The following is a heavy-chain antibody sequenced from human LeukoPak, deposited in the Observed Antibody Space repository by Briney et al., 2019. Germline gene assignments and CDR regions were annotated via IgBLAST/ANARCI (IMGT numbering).Heavy chain of an antibody. CDR2: ISGRGGST. Sequence: GGSLRLSCAASGFTFSSYAMSWVRQAPGKGLEWVSAISGRGGSTYYADSVKGRFTISRDNSKNTLYLQMNSLRAEDTAVYYCAKDAQIVVVSNDFDYWGQGTLVTVSS. D-gene: IGHD3-22*01. CDR3: AKDAQIVVVSNDFDY. CDR1: GFTFSSYA. J-gene: IGHJ4*02. V-gene: IGHV3-23*01.